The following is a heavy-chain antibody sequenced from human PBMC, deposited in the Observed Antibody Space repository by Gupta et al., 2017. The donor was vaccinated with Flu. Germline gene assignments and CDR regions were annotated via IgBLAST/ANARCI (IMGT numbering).Heavy chain of an antibody. Sequence: ASGFTFSSYWMNWVRQAPGKGLEWVANIKQDGSEKYYVDSVKGRFTISRDNAKNSLYLQMNSLRAEDTAVYYCARARSGDYWGQGTLVTVSS. CDR1: GFTFSSYW. CDR3: ARARSGDY. V-gene: IGHV3-7*01. J-gene: IGHJ4*02. CDR2: IKQDGSEK.